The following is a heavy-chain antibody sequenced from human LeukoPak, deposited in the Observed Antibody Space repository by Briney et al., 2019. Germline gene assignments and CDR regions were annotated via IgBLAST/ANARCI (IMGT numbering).Heavy chain of an antibody. CDR3: ARGGAAGTTYNWFDP. J-gene: IGHJ5*02. V-gene: IGHV3-30*14. CDR2: ISYDGSNK. Sequence: GRSLRLSCAASGFTFSSYAMHWVRQAPGKGLEWVAVISYDGSNKYYADSVKGRFTISRENAKNSLYLQMNSLRAGDTAVYYCARGGAAGTTYNWFDPWGQGTLVTVSS. CDR1: GFTFSSYA. D-gene: IGHD6-13*01.